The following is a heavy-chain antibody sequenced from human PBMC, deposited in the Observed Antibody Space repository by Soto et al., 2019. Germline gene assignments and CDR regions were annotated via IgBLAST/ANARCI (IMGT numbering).Heavy chain of an antibody. V-gene: IGHV1-2*02. J-gene: IGHJ6*02. CDR3: ARQPSTFLGRVYGMDV. CDR1: GYSFTGHY. CDR2: VNLNTGGT. Sequence: SVKVSCKASGYSFTGHYMHWVRRAPGRGLEWMGWVNLNTGGTDYAQEFQGRVTMTTATSIRTVYLEVTGLKFDDTAIYYCARQPSTFLGRVYGMDVWGQGTAVTVS.